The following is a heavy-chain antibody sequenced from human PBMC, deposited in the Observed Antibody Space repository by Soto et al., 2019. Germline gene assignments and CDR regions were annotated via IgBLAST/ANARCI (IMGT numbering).Heavy chain of an antibody. Sequence: QVQLVQSGDEVRKPGSSVKVSCKASGYIFVNYGIAWVRQAPGQGLEWMGWISPYSGNTHYASKVQGRLTMTTDTATSTVYMGLGSLTSGATAVYYCAMVDNYITPTPQDVWGQGTTVTVSS. V-gene: IGHV1-18*01. J-gene: IGHJ6*02. CDR1: GYIFVNYG. CDR3: AMVDNYITPTPQDV. CDR2: ISPYSGNT. D-gene: IGHD5-12*01.